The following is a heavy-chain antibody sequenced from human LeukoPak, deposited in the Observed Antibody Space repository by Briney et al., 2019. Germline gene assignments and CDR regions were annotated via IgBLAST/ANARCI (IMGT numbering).Heavy chain of an antibody. D-gene: IGHD2-8*02. CDR3: ARPNTSGGYFDY. V-gene: IGHV1-69*04. CDR1: GGTFSSYA. J-gene: IGHJ4*02. CDR2: IIPILGIA. Sequence: ASVKVSCKASGGTFSSYAISCVRQAPGQGLEWMGRIIPILGIANYAQKFQGRVTITADKSTSTAYMELSSLRSEDTAVYYCARPNTSGGYFDYWGQGTLITVSS.